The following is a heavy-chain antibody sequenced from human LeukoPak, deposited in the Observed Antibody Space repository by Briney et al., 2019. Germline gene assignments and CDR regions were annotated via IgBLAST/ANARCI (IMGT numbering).Heavy chain of an antibody. J-gene: IGHJ3*02. CDR3: ARHVRFSDWFAPFDI. D-gene: IGHD3-9*01. CDR2: IYYTGST. V-gene: IGHV4-39*01. CDR1: GDSIDSSSSY. Sequence: ETLSLTCTLVSGDSIDSSSSYWGWIRQPPGKGLEGIGTIYYTGSTYYNPSLKSRLTISVDTSKNQFSLKLNSVTAADTAAYYCARHVRFSDWFAPFDIWGQGTMVTVSS.